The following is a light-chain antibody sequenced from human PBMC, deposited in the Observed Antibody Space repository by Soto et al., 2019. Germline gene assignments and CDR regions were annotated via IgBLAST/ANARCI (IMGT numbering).Light chain of an antibody. Sequence: DVRMTQSPSSLSASVGDTITITCRASRTINTYLNWFQQKPGEPPRLLIYGASTLHDGVPSRFSGSGSGADFTLTISGLQPEDFASYHCQQTYGDISFGGGTKVDI. CDR2: GAS. CDR1: RTINTY. J-gene: IGKJ4*01. V-gene: IGKV1-39*01. CDR3: QQTYGDIS.